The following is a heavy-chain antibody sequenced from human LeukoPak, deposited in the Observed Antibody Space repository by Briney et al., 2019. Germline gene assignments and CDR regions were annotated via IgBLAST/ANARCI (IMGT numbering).Heavy chain of an antibody. V-gene: IGHV4-34*01. CDR3: ARGLGVIAAAGTRDY. D-gene: IGHD6-13*01. CDR1: GGSFSGYY. J-gene: IGHJ4*02. Sequence: SETLSLTCAVYGGSFSGYYWSWIRQPPGKGLEWIGEINHSGSTNYNPSLKSRVTISVDTSKNQFSLKLSSVTAADTAVYYCARGLGVIAAAGTRDYWGQGTLDTVSS. CDR2: INHSGST.